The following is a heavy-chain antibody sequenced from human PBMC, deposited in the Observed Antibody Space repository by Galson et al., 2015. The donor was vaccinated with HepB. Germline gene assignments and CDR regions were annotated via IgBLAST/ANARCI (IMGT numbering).Heavy chain of an antibody. CDR2: ISYDGSNK. CDR3: AKDRYNWNYFDY. D-gene: IGHD1-20*01. V-gene: IGHV3-30*18. J-gene: IGHJ4*02. CDR1: GFTFSSYG. Sequence: SLRLSCAASGFTFSSYGMHWVRQAPGKGLEWVAVISYDGSNKYHADSVKGRFTISRDNSKNTLYLQMNSLRAEDTAVYYCAKDRYNWNYFDYWGQGTLVTVSS.